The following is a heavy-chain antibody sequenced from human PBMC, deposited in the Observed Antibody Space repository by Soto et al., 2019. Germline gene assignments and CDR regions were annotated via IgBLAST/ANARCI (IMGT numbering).Heavy chain of an antibody. CDR1: RSSISSAGYF. J-gene: IGHJ5*02. Sequence: PSETLSLTCTLARSSISSAGYFWNWIRQHPGKSLEWIGYIYYSGSTSYNPSLKSRVTISVDTSKDQFSLKLSSVTAADTAVYYCARDNAVGYTYNHNWLDPWGKGSLVTIAS. CDR2: IYYSGST. V-gene: IGHV4-31*03. CDR3: ARDNAVGYTYNHNWLDP. D-gene: IGHD5-18*01.